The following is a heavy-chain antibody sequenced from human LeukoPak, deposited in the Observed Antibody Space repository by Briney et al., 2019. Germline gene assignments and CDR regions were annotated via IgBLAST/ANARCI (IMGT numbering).Heavy chain of an antibody. Sequence: GGSLRLSCAASGFTVSSNYMSWVRQAPGKGLEWVSVIYTGNSTTYYADSVKGRFTISRGNSKNTLYLQMNNLRAEDTAVYYCARATGLDFDSWGQRTLVTVSS. V-gene: IGHV3-53*01. D-gene: IGHD3/OR15-3a*01. CDR3: ARATGLDFDS. CDR2: IYTGNSTT. CDR1: GFTVSSNY. J-gene: IGHJ4*02.